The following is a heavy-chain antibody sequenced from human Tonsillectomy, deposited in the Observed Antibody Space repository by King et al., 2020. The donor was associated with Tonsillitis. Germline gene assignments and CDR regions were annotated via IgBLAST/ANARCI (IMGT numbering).Heavy chain of an antibody. J-gene: IGHJ4*02. CDR1: GFTFSNYA. CDR3: SRAYSSSWFDY. V-gene: IGHV3-23*04. D-gene: IGHD6-13*01. Sequence: VQLVESGGGLVQPGGSLRLSCVASGFTFSNYAMSWVRQGPGKGLEWVSGMSGRAGSTYYPDSVKGRFTISRDNSKNPLYLQMDSLRAEDTAVYYCSRAYSSSWFDYWGQGTLVTVSS. CDR2: MSGRAGST.